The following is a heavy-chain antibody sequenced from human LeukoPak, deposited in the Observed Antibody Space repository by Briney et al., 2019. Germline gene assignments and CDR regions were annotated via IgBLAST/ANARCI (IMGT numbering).Heavy chain of an antibody. CDR1: GGTFSSYA. CDR2: IIPIFGTA. V-gene: IGHV1-69*05. D-gene: IGHD2-15*01. J-gene: IGHJ5*02. Sequence: VASVKVSCKASGGTFSSYAISWVRQAPGQGLAWMGRIIPIFGTANYAQKFQGRVTITTDESTSTAYMELSSLRSEDTAVYYCARARAGYCSGGSCYLSHWFDPWGQGTLVTVSS. CDR3: ARARAGYCSGGSCYLSHWFDP.